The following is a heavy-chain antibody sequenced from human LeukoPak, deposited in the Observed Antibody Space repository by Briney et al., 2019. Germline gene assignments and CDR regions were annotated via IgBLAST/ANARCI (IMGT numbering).Heavy chain of an antibody. J-gene: IGHJ3*02. CDR3: ARRNDFDI. CDR1: GGSISGDL. CDR2: IYYSGNT. Sequence: SETLSLTCTVSGGSISGDLWNGIRQPPGKGLEWIGYIYYSGNTNYNPSLKSRVTISVDTSKNQFSLKLSSVTAADTAVYYCARRNDFDIWGQGTMVTVSS. V-gene: IGHV4-59*08.